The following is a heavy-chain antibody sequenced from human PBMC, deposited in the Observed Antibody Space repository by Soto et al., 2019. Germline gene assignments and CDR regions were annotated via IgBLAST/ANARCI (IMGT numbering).Heavy chain of an antibody. CDR1: EFAFSSYW. CDR2: IRKDGSQR. J-gene: IGHJ3*02. Sequence: EVQLVESGGGLVQPGGSLTLSCAASEFAFSSYWMTWVRQAPGKGLEWVANIRKDGSQRSYLDSVRGRFTISRDNSKNSLYLQMNSLRAEDTALYFCARDVSPGSSGLYFDAFDMWGQGTMDTVSS. CDR3: ARDVSPGSSGLYFDAFDM. V-gene: IGHV3-7*05. D-gene: IGHD6-25*01.